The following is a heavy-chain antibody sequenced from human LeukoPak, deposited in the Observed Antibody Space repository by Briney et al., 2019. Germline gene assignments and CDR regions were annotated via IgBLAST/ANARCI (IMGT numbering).Heavy chain of an antibody. D-gene: IGHD3-3*01. CDR2: INPNSGGT. CDR3: ATCPYYDFWSGYYYMDV. V-gene: IGHV1-2*02. Sequence: ASVKVSCKASGYAFTGYYMHWVRQAPGQGLEWMGWINPNSGGTNYAQKFQGRGTMTRDTSISTAYMELSRLRSDDTAVYYCATCPYYDFWSGYYYMDVWGKGTTVTVSS. CDR1: GYAFTGYY. J-gene: IGHJ6*03.